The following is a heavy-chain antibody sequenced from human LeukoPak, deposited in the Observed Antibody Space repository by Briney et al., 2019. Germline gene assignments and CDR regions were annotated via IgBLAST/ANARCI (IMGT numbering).Heavy chain of an antibody. CDR1: GGSFSGYY. J-gene: IGHJ3*02. CDR3: ARDHNWGSAFDI. CDR2: INHSGST. Sequence: SETLSLTCAVYGGSFSGYYWSWIRQPPGKGLEWIGEINHSGSTNYNPSLKSRVTISVDTSKNQFSLKLSSVTAADTAVYYCARDHNWGSAFDIWGQGTMVTVSS. V-gene: IGHV4-34*01. D-gene: IGHD7-27*01.